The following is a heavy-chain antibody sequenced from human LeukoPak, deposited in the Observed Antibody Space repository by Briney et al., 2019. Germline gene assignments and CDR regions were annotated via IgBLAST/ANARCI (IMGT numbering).Heavy chain of an antibody. CDR3: TRVADSNLVSDAFDV. J-gene: IGHJ3*01. V-gene: IGHV1-69*11. CDR1: GGNFVTYA. D-gene: IGHD2-21*01. Sequence: SVKVSCKTSGGNFVTYATNWGRQVPGQGLEWMGRIIPAISRTDYTYNFEDRVTITADDSATTAYLEVTNLRPEDTAMYYCTRVADSNLVSDAFDVWGQGTMVTVSS. CDR2: IIPAISRT.